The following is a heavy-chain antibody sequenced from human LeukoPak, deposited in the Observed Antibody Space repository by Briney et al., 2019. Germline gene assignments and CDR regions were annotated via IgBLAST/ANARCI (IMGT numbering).Heavy chain of an antibody. CDR3: ANYETGRTESFAI. CDR2: TYSSGGST. D-gene: IGHD1-1*01. Sequence: GKSLRLSCAASGFTVSINYRNWVRQAPGKGLEGGSYTYSSGGSTYYADSVKGRFTISRDNSKNMLELQMNSMRGEDTAVYYCANYETGRTESFAIWGQGKMVIVSS. V-gene: IGHV3-53*01. CDR1: GFTVSINY. J-gene: IGHJ3*02.